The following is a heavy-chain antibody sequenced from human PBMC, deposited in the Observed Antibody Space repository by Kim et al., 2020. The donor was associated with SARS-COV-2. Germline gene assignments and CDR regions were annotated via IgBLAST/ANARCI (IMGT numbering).Heavy chain of an antibody. J-gene: IGHJ3*02. D-gene: IGHD3-22*01. CDR3: AKDISRGYYYDSSGYPKPGAFDI. Sequence: GGSLRLSCAASGFTFDDYAMHWVRQAPGKGLEWVSIISGDGGSTYYADSVKGRFTISRDNSKNSLYLQMNSLRTEDTALYYCAKDISRGYYYDSSGYPKPGAFDIWGQGTMVTVSS. V-gene: IGHV3-43*02. CDR2: ISGDGGST. CDR1: GFTFDDYA.